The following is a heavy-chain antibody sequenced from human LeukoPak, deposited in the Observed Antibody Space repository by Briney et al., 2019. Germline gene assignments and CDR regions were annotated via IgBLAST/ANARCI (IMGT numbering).Heavy chain of an antibody. CDR1: GGSFSNYY. J-gene: IGHJ6*03. D-gene: IGHD1-7*01. CDR3: ARRWNYGRNYYIDV. CDR2: IKDSGRI. Sequence: SETLSLTCAVSGGSFSNYYWSWIRQPPGKGLEWIGEIKDSGRINYNPSPLSRVTVSVDQSKNQFSLNLTSVTATDTAVYYCARRWNYGRNYYIDVWGKGATVSVSS. V-gene: IGHV4-34*01.